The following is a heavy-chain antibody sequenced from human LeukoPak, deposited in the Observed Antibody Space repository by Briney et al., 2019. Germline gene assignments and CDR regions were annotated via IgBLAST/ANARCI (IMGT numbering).Heavy chain of an antibody. J-gene: IGHJ4*02. CDR1: GFTFSSYS. CDR3: AKDTPRQVFYYDSSGDSQSDRDY. CDR2: ISGSGGST. V-gene: IGHV3-23*01. Sequence: WGSLRLSCAASGFTFSSYSMSWVRQAPGKGLEWVSAISGSGGSTYYADTGKGQFTTSRDNSNNTPDLQMNSLRAEDTTVYYCAKDTPRQVFYYDSSGDSQSDRDYWGQGTLVTVSS. D-gene: IGHD3-22*01.